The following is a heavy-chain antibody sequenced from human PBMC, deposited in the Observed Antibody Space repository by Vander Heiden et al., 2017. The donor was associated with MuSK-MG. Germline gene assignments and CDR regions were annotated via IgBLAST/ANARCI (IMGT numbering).Heavy chain of an antibody. J-gene: IGHJ5*02. CDR3: ATFEKVGATP. D-gene: IGHD1-26*01. V-gene: IGHV1-69-2*01. CDR2: VDPEDGEK. CDR1: GYSFIDYY. Sequence: VQKPGATVKISCKVSGYSFIDYYMHWVQQAPGKGFEWMGRVDPEDGEKIYAEKFQGRVTITADTSKDTAYMELSSLRSEDTAVYYCATFEKVGATPWGQGTLVTVSS.